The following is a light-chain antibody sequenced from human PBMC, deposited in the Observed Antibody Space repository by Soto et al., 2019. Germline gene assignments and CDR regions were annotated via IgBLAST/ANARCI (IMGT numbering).Light chain of an antibody. CDR3: QAWDTITGV. J-gene: IGLJ1*01. CDR2: QDN. Sequence: SYELTQPPSVSVYPGQTASITCSGEKLGDKFACWYQQKPGRSPVLVICQDNKRPSGIPERFSGSISGNTATLTINGAQAMDEADYYCQAWDTITGVFGTGTKLTVL. V-gene: IGLV3-1*01. CDR1: KLGDKF.